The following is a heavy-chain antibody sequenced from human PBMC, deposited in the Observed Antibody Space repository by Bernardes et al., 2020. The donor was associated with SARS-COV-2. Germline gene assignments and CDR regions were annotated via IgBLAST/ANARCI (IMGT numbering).Heavy chain of an antibody. D-gene: IGHD5-12*01. Sequence: SETLYLTCTVSGGSISSNNYYWGWIRQSPGKGLEWIGTIYYTKTIYYNPSPKSRVTISVDTSKNQFSLILSSVTAADTAVYYCARRYSGYDMFNWFDSWGQGALITVSS. CDR2: IYYTKTI. CDR1: GGSISSNNYY. CDR3: ARRYSGYDMFNWFDS. J-gene: IGHJ5*01. V-gene: IGHV4-39*01.